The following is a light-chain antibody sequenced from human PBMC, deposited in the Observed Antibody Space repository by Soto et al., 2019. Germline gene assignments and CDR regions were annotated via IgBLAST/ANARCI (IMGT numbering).Light chain of an antibody. CDR3: CSYAGSSLYV. CDR2: EVN. J-gene: IGLJ1*01. V-gene: IGLV2-23*02. Sequence: QSVLTQPASVSGSPGQSITISCTGTNGDVGSYDLVSWYQRYPGEAPKLIIYEVNKRPSGISNRFSGSKSGNTASLTISGLQAEDEADYYCCSYAGSSLYVFGTGTKLTVL. CDR1: NGDVGSYDL.